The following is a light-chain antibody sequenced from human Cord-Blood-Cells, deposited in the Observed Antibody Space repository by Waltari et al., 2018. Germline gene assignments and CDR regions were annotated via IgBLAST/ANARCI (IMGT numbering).Light chain of an antibody. V-gene: IGKV3-20*01. CDR1: QSVSSSY. CDR2: GAS. J-gene: IGKJ1*01. CDR3: QQYGSSRA. Sequence: DIVLTQSPGTLSLSPGERATISCRASQSVSSSYLAWYQQKPGQAPRLLIYGASSRATGIPDRFSGSGSGTDFTLTISRLEPEDFAVYYCQQYGSSRAFGQGTKVEIK.